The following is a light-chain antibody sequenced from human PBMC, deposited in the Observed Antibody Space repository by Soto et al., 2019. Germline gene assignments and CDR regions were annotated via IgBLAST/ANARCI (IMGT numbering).Light chain of an antibody. CDR3: SSYTSSSLYV. CDR2: DVG. J-gene: IGLJ1*01. Sequence: QSVLTQPASVSGSPGQSIAISCTGVRTDVDGYDYVSWYQQHPGQAPKLILYDVGNRPSEVSNRFSGSKAGNTASLTISGPRAEAEANYYSSSYTSSSLYVFGTGTKLTAL. V-gene: IGLV2-14*03. CDR1: RTDVDGYDY.